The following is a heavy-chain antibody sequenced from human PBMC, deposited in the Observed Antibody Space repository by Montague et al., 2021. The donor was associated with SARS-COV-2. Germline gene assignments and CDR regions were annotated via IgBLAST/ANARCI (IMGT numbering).Heavy chain of an antibody. CDR1: GFTFSSYG. V-gene: IGHV3-33*01. Sequence: SLRLSCAASGFTFSSYGMHWVRQAPGKGLEWVAVIWYDGSNKYYADSVKGRFTISRDNSKNTLYLQMNSLRAEDTAVYYCARELLVTGDIDYWGQGTLVTVPS. CDR3: ARELLVTGDIDY. CDR2: IWYDGSNK. J-gene: IGHJ4*02. D-gene: IGHD7-27*01.